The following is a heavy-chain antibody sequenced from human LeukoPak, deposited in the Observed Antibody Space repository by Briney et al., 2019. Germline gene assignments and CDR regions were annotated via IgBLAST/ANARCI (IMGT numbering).Heavy chain of an antibody. V-gene: IGHV3-48*01. CDR1: GFTFSSYS. D-gene: IGHD2-2*01. CDR3: ARADCSSTSCYDYYYYGMDV. CDR2: ISSSSSTI. Sequence: GGSLRLSCAASGFTFSSYSMNWVRQAPGKGLEWVSYISSSSSTIYYADSVKGRFTISRDNAKNSLYLQMNSLRAEDTAVYYCARADCSSTSCYDYYYYGMDVWGQGTTATVSS. J-gene: IGHJ6*02.